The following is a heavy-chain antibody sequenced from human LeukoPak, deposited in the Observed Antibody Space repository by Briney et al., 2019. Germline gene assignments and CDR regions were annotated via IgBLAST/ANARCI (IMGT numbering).Heavy chain of an antibody. CDR1: GFTFSSYA. Sequence: GGSLRLSCAASGFTFSSYAMSWVRQAPGKGLEWVSAISGSGGNTYYGDSVKGRFSISRDNSKNTLYLQMNSLRAEDTAVYYCAKGFGYYDSSGYSLFDYWGQGTLVTVSS. J-gene: IGHJ4*02. CDR2: ISGSGGNT. D-gene: IGHD3-22*01. V-gene: IGHV3-23*01. CDR3: AKGFGYYDSSGYSLFDY.